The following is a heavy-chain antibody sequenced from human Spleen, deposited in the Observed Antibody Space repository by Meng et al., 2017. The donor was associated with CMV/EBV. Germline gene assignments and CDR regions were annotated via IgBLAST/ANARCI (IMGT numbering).Heavy chain of an antibody. CDR3: ARPSEDFWSGSLHY. CDR2: IYPGDSDT. V-gene: IGHV5-51*01. CDR1: GYSFTSYW. J-gene: IGHJ4*02. Sequence: GGSLRLSCKGSGYSFTSYWIGWVRQMPGKGLEWMGIIYPGDSDTRYSPSFQGQVTISADKSISTAYLQWSSLKASDTAMYYCARPSEDFWSGSLHYWGQGTLVTVSS. D-gene: IGHD3-3*01.